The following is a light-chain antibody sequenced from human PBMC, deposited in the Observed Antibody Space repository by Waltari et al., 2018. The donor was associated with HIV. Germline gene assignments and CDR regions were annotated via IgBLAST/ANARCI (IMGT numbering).Light chain of an antibody. Sequence: DIQMTQSPSALSASLGDNVVITCRASQAISTYLNWYQQKSNKAPGLLVYSAYKLQSGAPSRFRGAGSGRDFSLSITGLQTEDFAKYFCQQSYDSPFNFGPGT. CDR2: SAY. V-gene: IGKV1-39*01. CDR3: QQSYDSPFN. J-gene: IGKJ3*01. CDR1: QAISTY.